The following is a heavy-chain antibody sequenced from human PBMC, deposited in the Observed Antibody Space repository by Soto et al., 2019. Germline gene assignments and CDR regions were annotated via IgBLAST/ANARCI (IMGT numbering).Heavy chain of an antibody. D-gene: IGHD6-25*01. J-gene: IGHJ6*02. CDR3: ARGTSGGYYYYGMDV. Sequence: PVESLKISCNGSGYSFTSYWISWVRQMPGKGLEWMGRIDPSDSYTNYSPSFQGHVTISADKSISTAYLQWSSLKASDTAMYYCARGTSGGYYYYGMDVWGQGTTVTVSS. CDR1: GYSFTSYW. CDR2: IDPSDSYT. V-gene: IGHV5-10-1*01.